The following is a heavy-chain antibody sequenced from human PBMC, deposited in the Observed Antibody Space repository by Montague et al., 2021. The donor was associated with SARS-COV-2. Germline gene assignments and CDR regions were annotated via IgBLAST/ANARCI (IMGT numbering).Heavy chain of an antibody. CDR3: ARGKDYYDSSGYYLPLNGMDV. CDR1: GFTVSSNY. CDR2: IYSGGST. Sequence: SLRLSCAASGFTVSSNYMSWVRQAPGKGLEWVSVIYSGGSTYYADSVKGRFTISRHNSKNTLYLQMNSLRAEDTAVYYCARGKDYYDSSGYYLPLNGMDVWGQGTLVTVSS. D-gene: IGHD3-22*01. J-gene: IGHJ6*02. V-gene: IGHV3-53*04.